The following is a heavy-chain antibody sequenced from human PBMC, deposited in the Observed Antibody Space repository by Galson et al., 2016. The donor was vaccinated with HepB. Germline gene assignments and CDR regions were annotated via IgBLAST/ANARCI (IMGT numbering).Heavy chain of an antibody. V-gene: IGHV1-69*05. J-gene: IGHJ5*02. CDR1: GCSLSTYA. Sequence: SVKVSCTASGCSLSTYAISWVRQAPGQGLEWVGGISPILGTPSYAQTFQGRVMITRDRSKSTVYMELSSLRFEDTAVYYCARDRERWQMLAFNWFDPWGQGTLVTVSS. D-gene: IGHD6-19*01. CDR3: ARDRERWQMLAFNWFDP. CDR2: ISPILGTP.